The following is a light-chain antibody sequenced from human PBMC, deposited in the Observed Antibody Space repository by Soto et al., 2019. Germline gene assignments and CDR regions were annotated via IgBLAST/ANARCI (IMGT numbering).Light chain of an antibody. J-gene: IGKJ2*01. CDR3: QQYNSYPSP. CDR1: QSISSW. V-gene: IGKV1-5*03. Sequence: DIQMTQSPSTLSASVGDRVTITCRASQSISSWLAWYQQKPGKAPKLLIYKASSLESGVPSRFSGSGSGTEFLLTISSLQPDGFATFYCQQYNSYPSPFGQGTNLEIK. CDR2: KAS.